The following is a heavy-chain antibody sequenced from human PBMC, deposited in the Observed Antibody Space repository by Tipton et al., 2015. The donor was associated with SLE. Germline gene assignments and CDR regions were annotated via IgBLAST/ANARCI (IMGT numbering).Heavy chain of an antibody. CDR3: ARAGPLLWVPYFDY. J-gene: IGHJ4*02. CDR1: GFTFSTYW. CDR2: INSDGSST. Sequence: GSLRLSCAASGFTFSTYWMHWVRQAPGKGLVWVSRINSDGSSTGHADSVKGRFTISRDNAKNTLYLQMNSLRAEDTAVYYCARAGPLLWVPYFDYWGQGTLVTVSS. D-gene: IGHD3-10*01. V-gene: IGHV3-74*01.